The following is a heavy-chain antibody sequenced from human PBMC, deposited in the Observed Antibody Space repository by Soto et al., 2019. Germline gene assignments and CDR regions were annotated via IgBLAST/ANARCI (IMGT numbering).Heavy chain of an antibody. CDR3: ARGPIIVATFLNWFDP. D-gene: IGHD5-12*01. V-gene: IGHV4-59*01. Sequence: SETLSLTCTVSGGSISSYYWSWIRQPPGKGLEWIGYIYYSGSTNYNPSLKSRVTISVDTSKNQFSLKLSSVTAADTAVYYCARGPIIVATFLNWFDPWGQGTLVTVSS. CDR2: IYYSGST. CDR1: GGSISSYY. J-gene: IGHJ5*02.